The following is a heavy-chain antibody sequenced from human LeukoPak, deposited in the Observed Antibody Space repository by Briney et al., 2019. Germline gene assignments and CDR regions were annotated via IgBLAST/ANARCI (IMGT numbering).Heavy chain of an antibody. CDR3: AKKWGVGTTTLDYFDY. CDR2: ISSSSSYI. J-gene: IGHJ4*02. CDR1: GFTFSSYS. Sequence: GGSLRLSCAASGFTFSSYSMNWVRQAPGKGLEWVSSISSSSSYIYCADSVKGRFTIFRDNAKNSLYLQMNSLTDEDTAVYYCAKKWGVGTTTLDYFDYWGQGTLVTVSS. V-gene: IGHV3-21*04. D-gene: IGHD1-26*01.